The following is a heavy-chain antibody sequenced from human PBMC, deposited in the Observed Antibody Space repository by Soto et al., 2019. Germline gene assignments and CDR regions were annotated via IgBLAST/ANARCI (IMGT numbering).Heavy chain of an antibody. D-gene: IGHD3-22*01. CDR2: IIPIFGTA. CDR3: ARDPPITMIVARDYGMDV. Sequence: QVQLVQSGAEVKKPGSSVKVSCKASGGTFSSYAISWVRQAPGQGLEWMGGIIPIFGTANYAQKFQGRVTITADESTSTADMELSSLRSEDTAVYYCARDPPITMIVARDYGMDVWGQGTTVTVSS. J-gene: IGHJ6*02. V-gene: IGHV1-69*01. CDR1: GGTFSSYA.